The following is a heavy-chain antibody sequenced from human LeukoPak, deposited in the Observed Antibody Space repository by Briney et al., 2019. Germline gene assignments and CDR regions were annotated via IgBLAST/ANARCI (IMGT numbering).Heavy chain of an antibody. CDR2: INDSGGSR. J-gene: IGHJ4*02. CDR3: AKDSGQWLASTGDN. Sequence: GGSLRLSCAASGFTFSSYAMSWVRQAPGKGLEWVSTINDSGGSRNYADSVKGRFTISRDNSKNTLHLQMNILRAEDTAVYYCAKDSGQWLASTGDNWGQGTLVTVSS. D-gene: IGHD6-19*01. CDR1: GFTFSSYA. V-gene: IGHV3-23*01.